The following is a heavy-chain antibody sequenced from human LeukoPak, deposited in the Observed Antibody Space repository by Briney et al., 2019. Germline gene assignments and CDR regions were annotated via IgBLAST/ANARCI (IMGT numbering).Heavy chain of an antibody. CDR2: IGWAGGST. CDR1: GFTLAAYT. D-gene: IGHD3-9*01. Sequence: GGSLRLSSAASGFTLAAYTMHWVAQAPWQGLGWVTLIGWAGGSTYSANSVKVRFTISRDNSKNSLYLQMNSLRNEDTALYYCAKGVDYYDILTGYSDYYYYMDVWGKGTTVTVSS. CDR3: AKGVDYYDILTGYSDYYYYMDV. J-gene: IGHJ6*03. V-gene: IGHV3-43*01.